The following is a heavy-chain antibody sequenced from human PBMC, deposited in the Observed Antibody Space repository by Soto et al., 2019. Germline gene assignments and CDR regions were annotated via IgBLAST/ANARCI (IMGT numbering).Heavy chain of an antibody. CDR3: GRDGGGGGYCSGGSCYRGYYGMDV. CDR2: ISAYNGNT. Sequence: QVQLVQSGAEVKKPGASVKVSCKASGYTFTSYGISWVRQAPGQGLEWMGWISAYNGNTNYAQKLQGRVTMTTDTPRSTAYRGRRSLRSDDTAVYYCGRDGGGGGYCSGGSCYRGYYGMDVWGQGTTVTVSS. CDR1: GYTFTSYG. D-gene: IGHD2-15*01. J-gene: IGHJ6*02. V-gene: IGHV1-18*01.